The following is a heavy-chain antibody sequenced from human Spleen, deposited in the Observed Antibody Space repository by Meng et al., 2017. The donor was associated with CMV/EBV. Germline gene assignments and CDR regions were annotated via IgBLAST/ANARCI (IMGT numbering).Heavy chain of an antibody. D-gene: IGHD2-2*01. CDR1: GFTVSSNY. Sequence: GESLKISCAASGFTVSSNYMSWVRQAPGKGLEWVSVIYSGGSTYYADSVKGRFTISRDNAKNTLYLQMNSLRAEDTAVYYCARDMLPCTSTSCYKMGFDIWGQGTMVTVSS. V-gene: IGHV3-53*01. J-gene: IGHJ3*02. CDR3: ARDMLPCTSTSCYKMGFDI. CDR2: IYSGGST.